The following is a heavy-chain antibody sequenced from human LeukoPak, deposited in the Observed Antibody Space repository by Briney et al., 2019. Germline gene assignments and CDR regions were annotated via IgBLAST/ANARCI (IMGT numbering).Heavy chain of an antibody. D-gene: IGHD3-3*01. CDR2: ISSSSSYI. CDR3: ARELPIFGVAAIDY. Sequence: PGGSLRLSCAASGFTISSYSLNWVRQAPGKGLAWVSSISSSSSYIYYADSVKGRFTISRDNAKNSLYLQMNSLRAEDTAVYYCARELPIFGVAAIDYWGQGTLVTVSS. CDR1: GFTISSYS. J-gene: IGHJ4*02. V-gene: IGHV3-21*01.